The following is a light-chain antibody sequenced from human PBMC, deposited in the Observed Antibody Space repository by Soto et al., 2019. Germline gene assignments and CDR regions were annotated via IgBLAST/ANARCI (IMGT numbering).Light chain of an antibody. J-gene: IGKJ4*01. Sequence: DIQMTQSPSSLSASVGERVTITCQASQDISNYLTWYQQKPGKAPKLLIYDASDLETGVPSRVNGSGSGTDVTFTISSLQPKDIATYYCQQYDNLPLTVGGGTKVDIK. V-gene: IGKV1-33*01. CDR3: QQYDNLPLT. CDR1: QDISNY. CDR2: DAS.